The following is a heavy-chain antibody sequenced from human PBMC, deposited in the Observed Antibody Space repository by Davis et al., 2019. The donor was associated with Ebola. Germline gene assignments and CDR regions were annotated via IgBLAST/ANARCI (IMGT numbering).Heavy chain of an antibody. CDR3: ARVAGSGYVVVSAAPNPPDY. CDR2: ISTLNGDT. Sequence: PGGSLRLSCKVSGYSFTNYWISWLRQAPGQGPEWMAWISTLNGDTTYAQKFQGGVTMTTDTSTSTADMELRSLTSDDTAVYYCARVAGSGYVVVSAAPNPPDYWGQGTLVTVSS. CDR1: GYSFTNYW. J-gene: IGHJ4*02. D-gene: IGHD2-2*01. V-gene: IGHV1-18*04.